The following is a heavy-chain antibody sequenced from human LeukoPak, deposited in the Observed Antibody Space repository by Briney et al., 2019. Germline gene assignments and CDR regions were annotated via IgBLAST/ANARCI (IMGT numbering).Heavy chain of an antibody. D-gene: IGHD4-17*01. CDR3: ARALTVTTFYHYYGMDV. J-gene: IGHJ6*02. V-gene: IGHV4-4*07. CDR1: GGSISSYY. CDR2: IYTSGST. Sequence: ETLSLTCTGSGGSISSYYWSWIRQPAGKGLEWIGRIYTSGSTNYNPSLKSRVTMSVDTSKNQFSLKLSSVTAADTAVYYCARALTVTTFYHYYGMDVWGQGTTVTVSS.